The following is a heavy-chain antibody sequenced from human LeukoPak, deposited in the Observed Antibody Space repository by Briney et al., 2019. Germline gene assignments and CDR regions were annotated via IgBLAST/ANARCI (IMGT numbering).Heavy chain of an antibody. D-gene: IGHD2-15*01. CDR3: ARAQIVVVVAAAFDY. J-gene: IGHJ4*02. V-gene: IGHV1-2*02. Sequence: ASVKVSCKASGYTFTGYYMHWVRQAPGQGLEWMGWINPNSGGTNYAQKFQGRVTMTRDTSISTAYMELSRLRSDDTAVYYCARAQIVVVVAAAFDYWGQGTLVTVSS. CDR2: INPNSGGT. CDR1: GYTFTGYY.